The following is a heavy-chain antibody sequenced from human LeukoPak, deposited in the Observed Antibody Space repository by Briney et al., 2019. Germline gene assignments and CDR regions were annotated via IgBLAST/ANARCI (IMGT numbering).Heavy chain of an antibody. Sequence: GESLRLSCAAAGFTFSTYWMSWVRQAPGKGLEWVANIKYDGRDKYHVDSVKGRFTISRDNAKNSLYLQMNSLRAEDTAIYYCVRDRGIYRPIDYWGQGTLVTVFS. D-gene: IGHD1-26*01. CDR1: GFTFSTYW. CDR2: IKYDGRDK. J-gene: IGHJ4*02. V-gene: IGHV3-7*03. CDR3: VRDRGIYRPIDY.